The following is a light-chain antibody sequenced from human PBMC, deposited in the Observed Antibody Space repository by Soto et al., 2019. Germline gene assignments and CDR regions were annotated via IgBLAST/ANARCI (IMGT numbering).Light chain of an antibody. V-gene: IGKV3-20*01. CDR1: QRVSSNY. Sequence: ETVLTQSPGTLSLSPGERATLSCRASQRVSSNYLAWYQQKPGQAPRLLIYGASSRATGIPDRFSGSGSGTDFALTISRLEPEDFAVYYCQQYGNSPRTFGQGTRWIS. CDR2: GAS. J-gene: IGKJ1*01. CDR3: QQYGNSPRT.